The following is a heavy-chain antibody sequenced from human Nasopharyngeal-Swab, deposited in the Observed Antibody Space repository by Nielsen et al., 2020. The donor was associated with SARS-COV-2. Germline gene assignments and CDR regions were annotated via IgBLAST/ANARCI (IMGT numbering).Heavy chain of an antibody. CDR3: ARVLGATDSMDV. V-gene: IGHV1-46*01. CDR2: INPSGGST. Sequence: ASVKVSCKASGYSFTSYYMHWVRQALGQGLEWMGIINPSGGSTSYAQKFQGRVTMTRDTSTSTVYMELSSLRSEDTAVYYCARVLGATDSMDVWGQGTTVTVSS. J-gene: IGHJ6*02. D-gene: IGHD1-26*01. CDR1: GYSFTSYY.